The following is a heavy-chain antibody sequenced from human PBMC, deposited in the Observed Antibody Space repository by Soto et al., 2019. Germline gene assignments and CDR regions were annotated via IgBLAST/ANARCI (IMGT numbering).Heavy chain of an antibody. CDR3: VRGALEWHEGIYNGMDV. Sequence: QVQVVESGGGVVQPGRSQRLSCAASGFTFSYYAMHWVRQAPGKGLERVAVISYDGSTKYYADSVKGRFTISRDNSKNMLYLERNGVRSEDTAVYYCVRGALEWHEGIYNGMDVWGQGTTVTVSS. D-gene: IGHD3-3*01. CDR1: GFTFSYYA. CDR2: ISYDGSTK. V-gene: IGHV3-30-3*01. J-gene: IGHJ6*02.